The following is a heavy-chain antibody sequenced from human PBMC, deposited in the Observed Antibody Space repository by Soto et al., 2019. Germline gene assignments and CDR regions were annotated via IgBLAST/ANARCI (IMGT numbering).Heavy chain of an antibody. CDR1: GGSVNVYY. CDR2: INHTGGT. J-gene: IGHJ5*02. D-gene: IGHD3-3*01. Sequence: PSETLGVPCVIYGGSVNVYYWNWIRQPPGKGLEWIGEINHTGGTHYNPSLKSRVTMSVDTSKNQFSLRLSSVTAAATAIYYCATRITVFGLLIPPLDPWGQGTQVTV. V-gene: IGHV4-34*01. CDR3: ATRITVFGLLIPPLDP.